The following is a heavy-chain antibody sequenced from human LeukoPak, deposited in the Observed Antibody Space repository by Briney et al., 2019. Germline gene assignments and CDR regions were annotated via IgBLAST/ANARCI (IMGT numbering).Heavy chain of an antibody. CDR2: IKSKTDGGTT. Sequence: GGSLRLSCAASGSTFSNAWMSWVRQAPGKGLEWVGRIKSKTDGGTTDYAAPVKGRFTISRDDSKNTLYLQMSSLKTEDTAVYYCTTKYQLLRGMDVWGQGTTVTVSS. V-gene: IGHV3-15*01. J-gene: IGHJ6*02. CDR3: TTKYQLLRGMDV. D-gene: IGHD2-2*01. CDR1: GSTFSNAW.